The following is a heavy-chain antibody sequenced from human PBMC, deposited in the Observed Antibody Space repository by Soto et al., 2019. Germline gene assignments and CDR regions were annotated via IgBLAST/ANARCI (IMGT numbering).Heavy chain of an antibody. V-gene: IGHV3-23*01. J-gene: IGHJ4*02. CDR1: GFFFSSYA. CDR3: AKDAAMVSSTFNYFDY. D-gene: IGHD6-13*01. Sequence: EVHLLESGGGLVQPGGSLRLSCAASGFFFSSYAMSWVRQAPGKGLEWVSGIGGSGGYKSYADSVKGRFTISRDNSKNTLYLQMESLGDEDTAVYYCAKDAAMVSSTFNYFDYWGQGTLVAVSS. CDR2: IGGSGGYK.